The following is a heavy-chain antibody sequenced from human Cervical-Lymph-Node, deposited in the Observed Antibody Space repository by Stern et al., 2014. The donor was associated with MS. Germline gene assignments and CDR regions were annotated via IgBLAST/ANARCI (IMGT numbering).Heavy chain of an antibody. J-gene: IGHJ4*02. D-gene: IGHD2-8*02. CDR3: ARSLGDGGLVPYLDY. CDR2: VWYDGTNK. V-gene: IGHV3-33*01. CDR1: GFRFSSYG. Sequence: VHLVESGGGVVQPGASLRLSCTASGFRFSSYGMHWVRQAPGKGLEWVAIVWYDGTNKYYADSVEGRFTISRDNSRSRLYLQMDSLSAEDTAVYYCARSLGDGGLVPYLDYWGQGTLVTVSS.